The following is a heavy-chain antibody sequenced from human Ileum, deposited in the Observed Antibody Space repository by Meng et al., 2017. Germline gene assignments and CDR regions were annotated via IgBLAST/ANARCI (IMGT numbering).Heavy chain of an antibody. Sequence: VEVGQSVAEVKKPGSLVKVSCKAYGGTFSSYAISWVRQVPGQGLEWMGGIIPIFGTANYAQKFQGRVTITADKSTSTAYMELSSLRSEDTAVYYCARDQNGYWGQGTLVTVSS. D-gene: IGHD2-8*01. CDR2: IIPIFGTA. V-gene: IGHV1-69*06. J-gene: IGHJ4*02. CDR3: ARDQNGY. CDR1: GGTFSSYA.